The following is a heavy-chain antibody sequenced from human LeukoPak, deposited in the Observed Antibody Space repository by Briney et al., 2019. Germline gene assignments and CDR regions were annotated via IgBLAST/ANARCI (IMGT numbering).Heavy chain of an antibody. CDR1: GYSISSGYY. D-gene: IGHD5-24*01. V-gene: IGHV4-38-2*02. Sequence: SETLSLTCAVSGYSISSGYYCGWIRQPPGKGLEWIGSIYHSGSTYYNPSLKSRVTISVDTSKNQFSPKLSSVTAADTAVYYCARDPIHRDDYNADWGQGALVSVSS. CDR3: ARDPIHRDDYNAD. CDR2: IYHSGST. J-gene: IGHJ4*02.